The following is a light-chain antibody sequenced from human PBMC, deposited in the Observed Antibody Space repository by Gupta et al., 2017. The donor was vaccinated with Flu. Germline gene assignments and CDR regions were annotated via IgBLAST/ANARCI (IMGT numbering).Light chain of an antibody. Sequence: GETATLSCRASEPIARQLAWYQQRPGRPPRLIISDTSKRATGVPARFSGSGSETDFTLTISNLEPEDFAVYFCQQRSLWPLTFGGGTKLEIK. V-gene: IGKV3-11*01. CDR1: EPIARQ. J-gene: IGKJ4*01. CDR2: DTS. CDR3: QQRSLWPLT.